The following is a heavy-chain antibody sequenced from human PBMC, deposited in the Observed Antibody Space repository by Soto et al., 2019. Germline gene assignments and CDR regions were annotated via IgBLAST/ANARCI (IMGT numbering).Heavy chain of an antibody. CDR1: GGSIGRYY. CDR3: ARGAWFDP. V-gene: IGHV4-4*07. Sequence: QVQLRESGPGLVKPSETLSLTCTVSGGSIGRYYWSWIRQPAGRGLEWIGRIYNDGTTDYNPSLKSRLTMAVDTSRNQCSLKLSSVTAADTAVYYCARGAWFDPWGQGTLVTVSS. J-gene: IGHJ5*02. CDR2: IYNDGTT.